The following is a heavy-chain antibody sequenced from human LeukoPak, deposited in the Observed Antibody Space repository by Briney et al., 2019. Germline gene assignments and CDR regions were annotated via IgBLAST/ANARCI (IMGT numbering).Heavy chain of an antibody. CDR2: ISIGSTYT. CDR3: AELGITMIGGV. Sequence: GGSLRLSCAASGFTFSRYSMNWVRQAPGKGLEWVSSISIGSTYTYYADSVKGRFTISRDNAKNSLYLQMNSLRAEDTAVYYCAELGITMIGGVWGKGTTVTISS. V-gene: IGHV3-21*01. D-gene: IGHD3-10*02. J-gene: IGHJ6*04. CDR1: GFTFSRYS.